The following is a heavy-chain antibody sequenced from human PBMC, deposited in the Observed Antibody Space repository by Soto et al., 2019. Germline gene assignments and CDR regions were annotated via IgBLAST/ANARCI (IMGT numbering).Heavy chain of an antibody. V-gene: IGHV1-2*02. Sequence: ASVKVSFKACGYTFSGYYIHWLRQAPGQGLEWMGWINPNSGGTNYAQKFQGRVTVTRDTPTSTAYMELSRLTSDDTAVYYCARSLTEGYCTITGCYTRPLYGMDVWGQGTTVTVSS. J-gene: IGHJ6*02. CDR1: GYTFSGYY. CDR2: INPNSGGT. D-gene: IGHD2-2*02. CDR3: ARSLTEGYCTITGCYTRPLYGMDV.